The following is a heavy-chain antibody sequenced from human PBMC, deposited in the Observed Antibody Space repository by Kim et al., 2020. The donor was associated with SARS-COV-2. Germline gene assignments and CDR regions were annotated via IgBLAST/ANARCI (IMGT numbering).Heavy chain of an antibody. V-gene: IGHV1-69*13. CDR2: IIPIFGTA. Sequence: SVKVSCKASGGTFSSYAISWVRQAPGQGLEWMGGIIPIFGTANYAQKFQGRVTITADESTSTAYMELSSLRSEDTAVYYCAFRSITMVRGPMFNYYGMDVWGQGTTVTVSS. CDR1: GGTFSSYA. J-gene: IGHJ6*02. D-gene: IGHD3-10*01. CDR3: AFRSITMVRGPMFNYYGMDV.